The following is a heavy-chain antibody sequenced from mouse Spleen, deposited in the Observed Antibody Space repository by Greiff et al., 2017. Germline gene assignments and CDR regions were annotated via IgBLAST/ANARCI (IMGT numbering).Heavy chain of an antibody. Sequence: EVQLVESGPELVKPGASVKISCKASGYSFTDYNMNWVKQSNGKSLEWIGVINPNYGTTSYNQKFKGKATLTVDQSSSTAYMQLNSLTSEDSAVYYCAREGTGTDDWYFDVWGAGTTVTVSS. D-gene: IGHD4-1*01. CDR2: INPNYGTT. J-gene: IGHJ1*01. V-gene: IGHV1-39*01. CDR1: GYSFTDYN. CDR3: AREGTGTDDWYFDV.